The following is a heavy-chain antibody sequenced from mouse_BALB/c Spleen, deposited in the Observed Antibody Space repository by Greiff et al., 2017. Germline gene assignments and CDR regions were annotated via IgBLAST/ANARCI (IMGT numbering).Heavy chain of an antibody. CDR3: AREGAMITTGFDY. V-gene: IGHV1-14*01. CDR1: GYTFTSYV. CDR2: INPYNDGT. Sequence: VQLQQSGPELVKPGASVKMSCKASGYTFTSYVMHWVKQKPGQGLEWIGYINPYNDGTKYNEKFKGKATLTSDKSSSTAYMELSSLTSEDSAVYYCAREGAMITTGFDYWGQGTTLTVSS. J-gene: IGHJ2*01. D-gene: IGHD2-4*01.